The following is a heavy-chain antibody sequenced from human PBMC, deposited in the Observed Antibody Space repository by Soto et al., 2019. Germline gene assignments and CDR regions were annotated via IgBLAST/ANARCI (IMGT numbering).Heavy chain of an antibody. D-gene: IGHD3-22*01. V-gene: IGHV3-23*01. CDR2: IGGRATSA. CDR1: GFTFSNYA. J-gene: IGHJ4*02. Sequence: EVQLLESGGGLVQPGGSLRLSCAASGFTFSNYAMSWVRQAPGKGLEWVSGIGGRATSAYYADSVKGRFAISRDNPYNTLFLHLNSLRAEDTAVYYCAKSRYSDSSGDFYDFWGQGTLVSVSS. CDR3: AKSRYSDSSGDFYDF.